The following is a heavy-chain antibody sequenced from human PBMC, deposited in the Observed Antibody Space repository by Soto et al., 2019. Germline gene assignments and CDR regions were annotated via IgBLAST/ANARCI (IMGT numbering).Heavy chain of an antibody. CDR3: ARATPSGASYYDS. J-gene: IGHJ4*02. CDR1: VYPLSLYS. Sequence: GSLRHSRSASVYPLSLYSMAWVRPATGKGLEWVSYISSSSSTIYYADSVKGRFTISRDNAKNTLYLQMNSLRVDDTALYYCARATPSGASYYDSCGRGILVTVSS. V-gene: IGHV3-48*04. CDR2: ISSSSSTI.